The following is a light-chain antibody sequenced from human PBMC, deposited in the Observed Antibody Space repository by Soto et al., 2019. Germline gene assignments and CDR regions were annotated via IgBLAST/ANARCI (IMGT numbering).Light chain of an antibody. CDR3: QQFDQLTPT. J-gene: IGKJ1*01. V-gene: IGKV3-20*01. CDR2: GA. Sequence: EIVLTQSPGTLSLSPGDRATLSCRASQTVHSRFLAWYQQKPGQAPRLLIHGATRATGIPARFGGSGSGTDFTLTISRLEPEDFSVYYCQQFDQLTPTFGQGTKVDIK. CDR1: QTVHSRF.